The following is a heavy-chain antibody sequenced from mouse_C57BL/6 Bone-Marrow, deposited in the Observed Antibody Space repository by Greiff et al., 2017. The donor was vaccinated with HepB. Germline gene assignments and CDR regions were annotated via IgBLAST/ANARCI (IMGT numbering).Heavy chain of an antibody. CDR1: GFTFSDYY. Sequence: EVQLVESGGGLVQPGGSLKLSCAASGFTFSDYYMYWVRQTPEKRLEWVAYISNGGGSTYYPDNVKGRFTFSRDNVKNTLYLQMSRLKSEDTAMYYCALNLRYYNGSIDYWGQGTSVTVSS. CDR3: ALNLRYYNGSIDY. J-gene: IGHJ4*01. D-gene: IGHD1-1*01. CDR2: ISNGGGST. V-gene: IGHV5-12*01.